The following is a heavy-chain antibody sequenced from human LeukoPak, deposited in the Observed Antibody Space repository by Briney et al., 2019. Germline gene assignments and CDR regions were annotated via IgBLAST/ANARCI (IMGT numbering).Heavy chain of an antibody. CDR3: AILGDSSGYYHDAFDI. Sequence: PGGSLRLSCAASGFTFSSYGMHWVRQAPGKGLEWVAVMWYDGSNKYYADSVKGRFTISRDNSKNTLYLQMNSLRAEDTAVYYCAILGDSSGYYHDAFDIWGQGTMVTVSS. D-gene: IGHD3-22*01. CDR1: GFTFSSYG. J-gene: IGHJ3*02. V-gene: IGHV3-33*01. CDR2: MWYDGSNK.